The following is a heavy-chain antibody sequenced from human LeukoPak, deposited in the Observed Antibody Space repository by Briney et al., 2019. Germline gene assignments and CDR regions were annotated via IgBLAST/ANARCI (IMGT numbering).Heavy chain of an antibody. Sequence: GGSLRLSCAASGFTFSSYEMNRVRQAPGKGLEWVSYISSSDSSTYYADSVKGRFTISRDNAKNSLSLQMNSLRVEDTGVYYCARDKYSGFVFDCWGQGTLVTVSS. CDR3: ARDKYSGFVFDC. D-gene: IGHD5-12*01. CDR1: GFTFSSYE. V-gene: IGHV3-48*03. CDR2: ISSSDSST. J-gene: IGHJ4*02.